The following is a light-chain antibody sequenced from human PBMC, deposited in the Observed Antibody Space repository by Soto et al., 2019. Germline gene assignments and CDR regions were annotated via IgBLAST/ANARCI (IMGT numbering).Light chain of an antibody. V-gene: IGKV3-11*01. CDR3: QQRSNRIT. J-gene: IGKJ5*01. Sequence: EFLLTQSPATLSLSPGERAILSCRASQSVAGSLAWYQQKPGQAPRLLIYDISTRAAAIPARFSGSGSGTDFTLTVSSLEPEDFALYYCQQRSNRITFGQGTRLEIK. CDR2: DIS. CDR1: QSVAGS.